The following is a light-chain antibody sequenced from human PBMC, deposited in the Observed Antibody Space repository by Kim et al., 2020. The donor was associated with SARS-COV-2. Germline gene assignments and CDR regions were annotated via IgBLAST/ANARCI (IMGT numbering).Light chain of an antibody. J-gene: IGLJ2*01. CDR1: SLRSYY. V-gene: IGLV3-19*01. CDR3: KSRDSGGNVV. Sequence: SSELTQDPAVSVALGQTVKITCQGDSLRSYYATWYQQKPRQAPVLVIYGRNNRPSGIPERFSGSTSGNTASLITSGAQAEDEADFYCKSRDSGGNVVFGGGTQLTVL. CDR2: GRN.